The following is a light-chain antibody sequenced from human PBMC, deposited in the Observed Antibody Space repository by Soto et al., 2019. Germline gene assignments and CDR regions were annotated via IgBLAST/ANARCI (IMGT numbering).Light chain of an antibody. V-gene: IGKV3-15*01. J-gene: IGKJ1*01. CDR1: QSVGSN. CDR2: GAS. CDR3: QQYNNWPPDRT. Sequence: EIVMTQSPATLSVSPGERATLSCRASQSVGSNLAWYQQKPGPAPRLLIYGASPRATGIPATFSGSGSGTEFTLTISSLQSEDFAIYFCQQYNNWPPDRTFGQGTKVEIK.